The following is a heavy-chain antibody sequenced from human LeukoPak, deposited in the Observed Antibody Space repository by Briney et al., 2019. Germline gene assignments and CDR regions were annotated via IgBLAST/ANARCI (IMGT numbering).Heavy chain of an antibody. J-gene: IGHJ6*02. CDR3: ATAAGTFYYYYGMDV. CDR2: IIPIFGTA. Sequence: SVKVSCKASGGTFSSYAISWVRQAPGQGLEWMGGIIPIFGTANYAQKFQGRVTITADESTSRAYMELSSLRSEDTAVYYCATAAGTFYYYYGMDVWGQGTTVTVSS. V-gene: IGHV1-69*13. D-gene: IGHD6-13*01. CDR1: GGTFSSYA.